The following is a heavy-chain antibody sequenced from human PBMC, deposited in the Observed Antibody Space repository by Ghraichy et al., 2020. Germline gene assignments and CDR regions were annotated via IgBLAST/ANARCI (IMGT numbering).Heavy chain of an antibody. Sequence: GGSLRLSCAASGFTFSSYGMHWVRQAPGKGLEWVAVISYDGSNKYYADSVKGRFTISRDNSKNTLYLQMNSLRAEDTAVYYCAKDKGELLFPVLDYWGQGTLVTVSS. V-gene: IGHV3-30*18. CDR2: ISYDGSNK. CDR3: AKDKGELLFPVLDY. CDR1: GFTFSSYG. D-gene: IGHD1-26*01. J-gene: IGHJ4*02.